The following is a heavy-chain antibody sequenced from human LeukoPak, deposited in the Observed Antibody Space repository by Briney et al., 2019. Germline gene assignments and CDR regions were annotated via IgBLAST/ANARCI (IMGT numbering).Heavy chain of an antibody. J-gene: IGHJ4*02. CDR2: ISGSGDNT. CDR1: GFSFSSYA. Sequence: GGSPRLSCAASGFSFSSYAMSWVRQAPGKGLEWVSSISGSGDNTYYAESVKGRFTISRDNSKNTLFLQMNSLRAEDTAVFYCAKRSGYTTGWFFDSWGQGTLVTVS. CDR3: AKRSGYTTGWFFDS. V-gene: IGHV3-23*01. D-gene: IGHD6-19*01.